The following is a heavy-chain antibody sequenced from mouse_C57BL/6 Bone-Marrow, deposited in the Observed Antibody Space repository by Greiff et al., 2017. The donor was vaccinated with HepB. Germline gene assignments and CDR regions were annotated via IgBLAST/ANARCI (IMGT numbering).Heavy chain of an antibody. CDR3: ARPIYYGNPAWFAY. Sequence: EVQGVESGGGLVKPGGSLKLSCAASGFTFSDYGMHWVRQAPEKGLEWVAYISSGSSTIYYADTVKGRFTISRDNAKNTLFLQMTSLRSEDTAMYYCARPIYYGNPAWFAYWGQGTLVTVSA. CDR1: GFTFSDYG. J-gene: IGHJ3*01. CDR2: ISSGSSTI. D-gene: IGHD2-1*01. V-gene: IGHV5-17*01.